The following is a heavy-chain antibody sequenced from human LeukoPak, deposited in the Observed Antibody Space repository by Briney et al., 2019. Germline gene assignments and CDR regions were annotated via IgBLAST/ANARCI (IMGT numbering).Heavy chain of an antibody. CDR3: ARQAVDTAMVLFDP. D-gene: IGHD5-18*01. V-gene: IGHV4-39*01. J-gene: IGHJ5*02. CDR2: IYYSGST. CDR1: GGSISSSSYY. Sequence: SETLSLTCTVSGGSISSSSYYWGWIRQPPGKGLEWNGSIYYSGSTYYNPSLKSRVTISVDTSKNQFSLKLSSVTAADTAVYYSARQAVDTAMVLFDPWGQGTLVTVSS.